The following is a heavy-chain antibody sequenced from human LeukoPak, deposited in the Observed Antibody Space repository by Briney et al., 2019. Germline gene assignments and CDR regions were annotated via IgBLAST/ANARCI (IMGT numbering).Heavy chain of an antibody. V-gene: IGHV1-69*05. CDR3: ARGVYHSSGYIPYYFDY. Sequence: ASVKVSCKASGGTFSSYAISWVRQAPGQGLEWMGGIIPIFGTANYAQKFQGRVTMTRDTSTSTVYMELSSLRSEDTAVYYCARGVYHSSGYIPYYFDYWGQGTLVTVSS. J-gene: IGHJ4*02. D-gene: IGHD3-22*01. CDR1: GGTFSSYA. CDR2: IIPIFGTA.